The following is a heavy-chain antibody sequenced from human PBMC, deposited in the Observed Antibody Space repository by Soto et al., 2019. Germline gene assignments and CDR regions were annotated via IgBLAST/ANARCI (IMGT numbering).Heavy chain of an antibody. CDR3: ARGQRPDPFFDY. V-gene: IGHV4-34*01. Sequence: SETLSLTCAVYGGSFSGYYWDWTRQPPGKGLEWIGEINPDGATNYTPSLRGRVTISIDTSRNQFSLKLSSVTAADTAVYYCARGQRPDPFFDYWGQGALVTVSS. D-gene: IGHD2-2*01. J-gene: IGHJ4*02. CDR2: INPDGAT. CDR1: GGSFSGYY.